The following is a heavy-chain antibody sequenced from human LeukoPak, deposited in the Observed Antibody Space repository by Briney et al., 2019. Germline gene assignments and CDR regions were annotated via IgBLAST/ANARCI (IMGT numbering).Heavy chain of an antibody. CDR2: FYASGST. Sequence: PSETLSLTCTVSGDSIDNYYWNWIRQPAGKGLEWIGRFYASGSTNYNPSLKSRVTMSVDTSKNQFSLKLSSATAADTAVYYCARDRTVTHAFDIWGQGTMVTVSS. V-gene: IGHV4-4*07. D-gene: IGHD4-17*01. CDR1: GDSIDNYY. CDR3: ARDRTVTHAFDI. J-gene: IGHJ3*02.